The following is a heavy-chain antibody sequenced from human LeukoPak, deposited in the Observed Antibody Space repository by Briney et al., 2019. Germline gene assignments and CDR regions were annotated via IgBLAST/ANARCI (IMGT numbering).Heavy chain of an antibody. CDR1: GGSISSSSYY. CDR3: ARALAVAGENDS. J-gene: IGHJ4*02. V-gene: IGHV4-39*07. D-gene: IGHD6-19*01. Sequence: SETLSLTCTVSGGSISSSSYYWGWIRQPPGKGLEWIGSIYYSGSTYYNPSLKSRVTISVDTSKNQFSLKLSSVTAADTAVYYCARALAVAGENDSWGQGTLVTVSS. CDR2: IYYSGST.